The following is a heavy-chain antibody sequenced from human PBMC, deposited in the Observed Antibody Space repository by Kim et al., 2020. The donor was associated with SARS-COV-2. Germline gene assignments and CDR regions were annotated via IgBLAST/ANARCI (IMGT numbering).Heavy chain of an antibody. CDR2: ISGSSTYT. D-gene: IGHD7-27*01. J-gene: IGHJ6*02. Sequence: GGSLRLSCAASGFTFSDYYMTWIRQAPGKGLEWVSYISGSSTYTNYADSVKGRFTISRDNAKNSLYLQMNSLTAEDTAVYYCARDTTALTADNFYGVDVWGQGTTVTVSS. CDR3: ARDTTALTADNFYGVDV. CDR1: GFTFSDYY. V-gene: IGHV3-11*05.